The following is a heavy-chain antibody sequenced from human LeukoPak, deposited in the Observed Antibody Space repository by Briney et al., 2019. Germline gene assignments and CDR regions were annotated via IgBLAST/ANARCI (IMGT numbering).Heavy chain of an antibody. CDR2: ISAYNGNK. Sequence: ASVRVSCKASGYTFTSYGMSWVRQAPGQGLEWMGWISAYNGNKNYAQLLQGRVTMNTNTSTSTAYMELRSLRSDDTAVYYCARDGRYFDWEIDYWGQGTLVTVSS. CDR3: ARDGRYFDWEIDY. CDR1: GYTFTSYG. V-gene: IGHV1-18*01. J-gene: IGHJ4*02. D-gene: IGHD3-9*01.